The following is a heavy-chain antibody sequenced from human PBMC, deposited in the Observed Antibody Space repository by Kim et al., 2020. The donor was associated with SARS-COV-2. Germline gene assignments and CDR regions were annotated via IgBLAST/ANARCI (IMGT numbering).Heavy chain of an antibody. J-gene: IGHJ4*02. Sequence: SETLSLTCAVYGGSFSGYYWSWIRQPPGKGLEWIGEINHSGSTNYNPSLKSRVTISVDTSKNQFSLKLSSVTAADTAVYYCARGSGLNYYDSSGYYYPFDYWGQGTLVTVSS. D-gene: IGHD3-22*01. V-gene: IGHV4-34*01. CDR3: ARGSGLNYYDSSGYYYPFDY. CDR2: INHSGST. CDR1: GGSFSGYY.